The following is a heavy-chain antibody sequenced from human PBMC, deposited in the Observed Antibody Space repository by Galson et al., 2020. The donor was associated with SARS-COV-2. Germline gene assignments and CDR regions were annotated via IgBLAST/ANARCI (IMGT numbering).Heavy chain of an antibody. J-gene: IGHJ4*02. Sequence: SETLSLTCTVSGGSISSGSYYWSWIRQPAGKGLEWIGRIYTSGSTNYNPSLKSRVTISVDTSKNQFSLKLSSVTAADTAVYYCARTKSGRNGWGYDYWGQGTLVTVSS. CDR2: IYTSGST. V-gene: IGHV4-61*02. CDR3: ARTKSGRNGWGYDY. CDR1: GGSISSGSYY. D-gene: IGHD3-10*01.